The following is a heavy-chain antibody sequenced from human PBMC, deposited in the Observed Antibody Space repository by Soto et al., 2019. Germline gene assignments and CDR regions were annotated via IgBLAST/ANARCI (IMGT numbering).Heavy chain of an antibody. Sequence: ASVKVSCKASGYTFTSYAMHWVRQAPGQRLEWMGWINAGNGNTKYSQKFQGRVTITRDTSASTAYMEPSSLRSEDTAVYYCASVKDYDILTGYPSYDYYSMDVWGQGTTVTVSS. J-gene: IGHJ6*02. CDR3: ASVKDYDILTGYPSYDYYSMDV. V-gene: IGHV1-3*01. CDR1: GYTFTSYA. CDR2: INAGNGNT. D-gene: IGHD3-9*01.